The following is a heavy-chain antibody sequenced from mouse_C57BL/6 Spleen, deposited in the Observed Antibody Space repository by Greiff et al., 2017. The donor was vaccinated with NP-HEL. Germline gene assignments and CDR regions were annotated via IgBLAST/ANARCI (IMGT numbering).Heavy chain of an antibody. D-gene: IGHD2-1*01. V-gene: IGHV1-59*01. J-gene: IGHJ3*01. CDR3: ARDYGNPAWFAY. CDR2: IDPSDSYT. Sequence: QVQLQQPGAELVRPGTSVKLSCKASGYTFTSYWMHWVKQRPGQGLEWIGVIDPSDSYTNYNQKFKGKATLTVDTSSSTAYMQLSSLTSEDSAVYYCARDYGNPAWFAYWGQGTLVTVSA. CDR1: GYTFTSYW.